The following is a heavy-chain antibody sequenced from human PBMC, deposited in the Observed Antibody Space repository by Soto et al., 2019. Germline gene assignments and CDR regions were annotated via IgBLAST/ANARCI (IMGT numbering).Heavy chain of an antibody. Sequence: GASVKVSCKASGNTFTNFGVTWVRQAPGQGLEWMGWISAYTDDPNYAQKFQGRVTMTIDTSTSTAYLDLRSLTSDDTAVYYCARVIPGAEAWFDPWGQGTQVTVSS. V-gene: IGHV1-18*01. D-gene: IGHD2-2*01. CDR1: GNTFTNFG. CDR3: ARVIPGAEAWFDP. CDR2: ISAYTDDP. J-gene: IGHJ5*02.